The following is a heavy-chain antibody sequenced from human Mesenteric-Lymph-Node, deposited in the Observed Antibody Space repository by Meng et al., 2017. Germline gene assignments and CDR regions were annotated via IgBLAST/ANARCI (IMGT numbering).Heavy chain of an antibody. CDR1: GGSISTDAYY. V-gene: IGHV4-31*03. CDR3: ARDGDHSNNWSFWFDP. Sequence: QLQHQDASSVPLKPSQTLLPPFTVPGGSISTDAYYWSWIRQHPGKGLEWIGYIHYSGSTYYNPSLKSRVTISLDRSRNQLSLKVTSVIAADTAVYYCARDGDHSNNWSFWFDPWGQGTLVTVSS. J-gene: IGHJ5*02. CDR2: IHYSGST. D-gene: IGHD2/OR15-2a*01.